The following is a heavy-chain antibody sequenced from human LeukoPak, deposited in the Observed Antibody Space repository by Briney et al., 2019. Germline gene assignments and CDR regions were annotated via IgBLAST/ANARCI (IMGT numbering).Heavy chain of an antibody. CDR1: GYSSTSYW. D-gene: IGHD6-19*01. CDR3: ARHRTGYSSGFGY. J-gene: IGHJ4*02. V-gene: IGHV5-51*01. CDR2: IYPGDSDT. Sequence: GESLKISCKGSGYSSTSYWIGWVRQMPGKGLEWMGIIYPGDSDTRYSPSFQGQVTISADKSISTAYLQWSSLKASDTPMYYCARHRTGYSSGFGYWGQGTLVTVSS.